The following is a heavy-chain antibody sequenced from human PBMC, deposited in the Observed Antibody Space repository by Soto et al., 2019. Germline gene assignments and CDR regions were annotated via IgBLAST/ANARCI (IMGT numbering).Heavy chain of an antibody. Sequence: EVQLVESGGGLVQPGGSLRLSCGASGFTFNNYWMHWVRQAPGKGLVWVSRINSDGSTRSYVDFVKGRFTISRDNAKNTVYLQMNSLRVEDTAVYYCARDLVDWGQGTLVTVSS. CDR3: ARDLVD. D-gene: IGHD2-15*01. J-gene: IGHJ4*02. V-gene: IGHV3-74*01. CDR2: INSDGSTR. CDR1: GFTFNNYW.